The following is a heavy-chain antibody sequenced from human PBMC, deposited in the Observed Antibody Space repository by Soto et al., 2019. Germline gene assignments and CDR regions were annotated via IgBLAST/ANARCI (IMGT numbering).Heavy chain of an antibody. D-gene: IGHD2-8*01. J-gene: IGHJ3*02. CDR2: ISSSGGTT. CDR1: GFTFSSYA. CDR3: EKRGMAGPDKDAFDM. V-gene: IGHV3-23*01. Sequence: GGSLRLSCAASGFTFSSYAMNWVRQAPGKGLEWVSVISSSGGTTYYADSVKGRFATSRDNSKNTLYLHMISLRAEDTAVYYCEKRGMAGPDKDAFDMWGQGTVVTVSS.